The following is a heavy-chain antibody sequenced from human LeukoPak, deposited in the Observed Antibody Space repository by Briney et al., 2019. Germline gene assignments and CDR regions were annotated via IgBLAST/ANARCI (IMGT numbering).Heavy chain of an antibody. Sequence: PGGSLRLSCAASGFTFVDYAMHWVRQAPGKGLEWVSGISWNSGSIGYADSVKGRFTISRDNAKNSLYLQMNSLRAEDTALYYCAKDSGAVAHNWFDPWGQGTLVTVSS. D-gene: IGHD6-19*01. J-gene: IGHJ5*02. CDR2: ISWNSGSI. V-gene: IGHV3-9*01. CDR1: GFTFVDYA. CDR3: AKDSGAVAHNWFDP.